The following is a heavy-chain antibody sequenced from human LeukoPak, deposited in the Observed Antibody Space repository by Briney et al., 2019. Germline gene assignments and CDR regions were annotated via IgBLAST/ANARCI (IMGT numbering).Heavy chain of an antibody. J-gene: IGHJ4*02. CDR1: GFTFSSYG. Sequence: GSLRLSCAASGFTFSSYGMSWVRQAPGKGLEWIATINHGGGTHENPSLKSRVTISVATSTNNFSLKLSSVTAADTAVYYCAKLEYWVRYWGRGTLVTVSS. D-gene: IGHD2/OR15-2a*01. V-gene: IGHV4-38-2*01. CDR3: AKLEYWVRY. CDR2: INHGGGT.